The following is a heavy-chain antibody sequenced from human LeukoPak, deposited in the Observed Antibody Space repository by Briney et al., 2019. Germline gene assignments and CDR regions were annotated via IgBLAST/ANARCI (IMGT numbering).Heavy chain of an antibody. D-gene: IGHD2-2*01. J-gene: IGHJ5*02. Sequence: AASVKVSCKASGYTFTSYDINWVRQATGQGLEWMGWMNPNSGNTGYAQKFQGGVTMTRNTSISTAYMELSSLRSEDTAVYYCARQDIVVVPAENWFDPWGQGTLVTVSS. CDR2: MNPNSGNT. V-gene: IGHV1-8*01. CDR3: ARQDIVVVPAENWFDP. CDR1: GYTFTSYD.